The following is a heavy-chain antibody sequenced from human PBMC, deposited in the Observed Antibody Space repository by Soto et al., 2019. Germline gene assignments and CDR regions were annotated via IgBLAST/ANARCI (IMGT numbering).Heavy chain of an antibody. Sequence: GGSLRLSCAASGFTFSDYYMSWIRQAPGKGLEWVSYISSSGSTIYYADSVKGRFTISRDNAKNSLYLQMNSLRAEDTAVYYCAGDTITMVRGVSFYYYGMDVWGQGTTVTVSS. CDR3: AGDTITMVRGVSFYYYGMDV. CDR1: GFTFSDYY. D-gene: IGHD3-10*01. J-gene: IGHJ6*02. V-gene: IGHV3-11*01. CDR2: ISSSGSTI.